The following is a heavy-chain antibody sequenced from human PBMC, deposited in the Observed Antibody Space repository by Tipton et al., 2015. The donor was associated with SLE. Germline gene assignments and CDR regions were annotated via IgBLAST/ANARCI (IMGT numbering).Heavy chain of an antibody. CDR1: GFTFSSYE. Sequence: GSLRLSCAASGFTFSSYEMNWVRQAPGKGLEWVSYISSSGSVIYYADSVKGRFTISRDNAKNSLYLQMNSLRAEDTAVYYCARDRGIAAAGPSYWGQGTLVTVS. V-gene: IGHV3-48*03. D-gene: IGHD6-13*01. J-gene: IGHJ4*02. CDR2: ISSSGSVI. CDR3: ARDRGIAAAGPSY.